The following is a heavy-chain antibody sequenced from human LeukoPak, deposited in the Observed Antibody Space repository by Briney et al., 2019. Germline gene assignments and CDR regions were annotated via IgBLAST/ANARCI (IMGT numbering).Heavy chain of an antibody. Sequence: GGSLRLSCAASGFTFSSYGMHWVRQAPGKGLEWVSSISGRGGSTYNADSVKGRFTISRDNSKNTLYLQMNTLRAEDTAVYYCAKGDHNCTNGVCFFYWGQGTLVTVSS. CDR2: ISGRGGST. V-gene: IGHV3-23*01. D-gene: IGHD2-8*01. CDR3: AKGDHNCTNGVCFFY. J-gene: IGHJ4*02. CDR1: GFTFSSYG.